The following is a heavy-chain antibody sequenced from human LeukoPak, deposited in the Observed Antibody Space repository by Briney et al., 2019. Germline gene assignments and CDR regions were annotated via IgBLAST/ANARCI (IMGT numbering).Heavy chain of an antibody. CDR2: IYHSGST. D-gene: IGHD1-1*01. CDR1: GYTISSGYY. Sequence: PSETLSLTCTVSGYTISSGYYWRWIRQPPGKWLEWIGSIYHSGSTYYNPSLKSRVTMSVDTSKNQFSLKLSSVTAADTAVYYCATTRWTSERGGFDDWGQGTLVTVSS. J-gene: IGHJ5*02. CDR3: ATTRWTSERGGFDD. V-gene: IGHV4-38-2*02.